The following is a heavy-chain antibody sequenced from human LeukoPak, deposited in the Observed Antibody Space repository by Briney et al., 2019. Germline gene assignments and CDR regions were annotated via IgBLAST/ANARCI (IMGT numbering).Heavy chain of an antibody. Sequence: SVKVSCKASGGTFSSYAISWVRQAPGQGLEWMGGIVPILGTASYAQKFQGRVTITADESTGTAFMELSSLRADDTAVYYCASNVWLRGGDYWYFDLWGRGTLVTVSS. CDR2: IVPILGTA. D-gene: IGHD5-18*01. V-gene: IGHV1-69*01. CDR3: ASNVWLRGGDYWYFDL. CDR1: GGTFSSYA. J-gene: IGHJ2*01.